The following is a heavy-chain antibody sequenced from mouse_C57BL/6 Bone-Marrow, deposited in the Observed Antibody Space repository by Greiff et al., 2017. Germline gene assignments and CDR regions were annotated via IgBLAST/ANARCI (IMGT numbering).Heavy chain of an antibody. CDR3: ARGIYGNYDAY. J-gene: IGHJ3*01. V-gene: IGHV5-17*01. D-gene: IGHD2-1*01. Sequence: EVNVVESGGGLVKPGGSLKLSCAASGFTFSDYGMHWVRPAPEKGLEWVAYISSGSSTIYYADTVKGRFTISRDNAKNTLFLQMTSLRSEDTAMYYCARGIYGNYDAYWGQGTLVTVSA. CDR1: GFTFSDYG. CDR2: ISSGSSTI.